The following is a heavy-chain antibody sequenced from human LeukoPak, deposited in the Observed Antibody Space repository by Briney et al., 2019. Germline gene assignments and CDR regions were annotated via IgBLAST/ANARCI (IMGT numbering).Heavy chain of an antibody. CDR1: GYTFTGYY. Sequence: SVKVSCKASGYTFTGYYMHWVRQAPGQGLEWMGRIIPILGIANYAQKFQGRVTITADKSTSTAYMELSSLRSEDTAVYYCARSHVDTEIDYWGQGTLVTVSS. V-gene: IGHV1-69*02. CDR3: ARSHVDTEIDY. J-gene: IGHJ4*02. D-gene: IGHD5-18*01. CDR2: IIPILGIA.